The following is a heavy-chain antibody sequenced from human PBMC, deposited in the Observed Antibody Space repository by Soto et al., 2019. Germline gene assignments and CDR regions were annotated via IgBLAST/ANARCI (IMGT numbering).Heavy chain of an antibody. CDR1: GGSISSYY. CDR3: AYGESYEGYFDY. D-gene: IGHD2-21*01. J-gene: IGHJ4*02. CDR2: IYYSGST. Sequence: SETLSLTCSVSGGSISSYYCSWIRQPPGKGLEWIGYIYYSGSTNYNPSLRSRVTISVDTSKTHFSLKLSSVTAADTGVYYCAYGESYEGYFDYWGQGALVTVSS. V-gene: IGHV4-59*01.